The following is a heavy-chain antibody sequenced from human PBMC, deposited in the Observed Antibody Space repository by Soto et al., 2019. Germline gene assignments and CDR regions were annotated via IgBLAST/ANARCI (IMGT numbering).Heavy chain of an antibody. Sequence: KTSETLSLTCPVYGGSFSCYYWSWIRQPPGKGLEWIGEINHSGSTNYNPSLKSRVTISVDTSKNQFSLKLSSVTAADTAVYYCARGPIGYLDYWGQGTLVTAPQ. CDR2: INHSGST. V-gene: IGHV4-34*01. J-gene: IGHJ4*02. CDR1: GGSFSCYY. CDR3: ARGPIGYLDY. D-gene: IGHD3-10*01.